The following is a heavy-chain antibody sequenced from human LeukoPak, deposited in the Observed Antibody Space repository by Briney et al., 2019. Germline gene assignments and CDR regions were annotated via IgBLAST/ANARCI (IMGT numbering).Heavy chain of an antibody. Sequence: PGGSLRLSCAASGFTFSDYAMHWVRQAPGKELEYVSAISSNGGSIHYANSVKGRFTISRDNSKNTVYLQMNSLRVDDTAVYYCARRDIVVVVSASDYWGQGTLVTVSS. CDR1: GFTFSDYA. V-gene: IGHV3-64*01. CDR2: ISSNGGSI. J-gene: IGHJ4*02. D-gene: IGHD2-15*01. CDR3: ARRDIVVVVSASDY.